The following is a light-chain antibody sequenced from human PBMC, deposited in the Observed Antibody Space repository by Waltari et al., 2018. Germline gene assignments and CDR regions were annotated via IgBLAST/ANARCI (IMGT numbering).Light chain of an antibody. Sequence: DIQMTQSPSTLSASVGDRVPVTCRASQNIGNRLAWYQHKPGKAPNLLIYEASSLEGGAPSRVSGSGSGTGFTLTISSLQPDDFATYYCQQYHTYPWTFGQGTTVEVK. V-gene: IGKV1-5*03. CDR1: QNIGNR. CDR2: EAS. J-gene: IGKJ1*01. CDR3: QQYHTYPWT.